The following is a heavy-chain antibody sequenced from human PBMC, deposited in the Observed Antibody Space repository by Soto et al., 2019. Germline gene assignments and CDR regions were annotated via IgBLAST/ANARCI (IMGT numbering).Heavy chain of an antibody. J-gene: IGHJ6*02. CDR1: GFTFSSYG. D-gene: IGHD4-17*01. CDR2: ISYDGSNK. CDR3: AKAHYGDYVLYYYYGMDV. V-gene: IGHV3-30*18. Sequence: GGSLRLSCAAPGFTFSSYGMHWVRQAPGKGLEWVAVISYDGSNKYYADSVKGRFTISRDNSKNTLYLQMNSLRAEDTAVYYCAKAHYGDYVLYYYYGMDVWGQGTTVTVSS.